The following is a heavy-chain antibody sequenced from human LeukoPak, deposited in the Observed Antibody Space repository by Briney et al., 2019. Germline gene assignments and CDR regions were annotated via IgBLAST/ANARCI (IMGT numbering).Heavy chain of an antibody. CDR1: GFTVSSNY. Sequence: PGGSLRLSCAASGFTVSSNYMSWVRQAPGKGLEWVSVIYSGGSTYYADSVKGRFTISRDNSKNTLYLQMNSLRFEDTAVYYCARCVQLWTGFDYWGNGTLVTVSS. CDR3: ARCVQLWTGFDY. CDR2: IYSGGST. J-gene: IGHJ4*01. D-gene: IGHD5-18*01. V-gene: IGHV3-66*01.